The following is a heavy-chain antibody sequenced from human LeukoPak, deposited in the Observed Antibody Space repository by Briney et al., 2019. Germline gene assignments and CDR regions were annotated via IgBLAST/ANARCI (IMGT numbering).Heavy chain of an antibody. D-gene: IGHD1-26*01. V-gene: IGHV3-21*01. CDR1: GFTFSSYS. CDR2: ISSSSSYI. CDR3: ARDPYSGSYGDSYYYYMDV. Sequence: GGSLRLSCAASGFTFSSYSMNWVRQAPGKGLEWVSSISSSSSYIYYADSVKGRFTISRDNAKNSLYLQMNSLRAEDTAIYYCARDPYSGSYGDSYYYYMDVWGKGTTVTISS. J-gene: IGHJ6*03.